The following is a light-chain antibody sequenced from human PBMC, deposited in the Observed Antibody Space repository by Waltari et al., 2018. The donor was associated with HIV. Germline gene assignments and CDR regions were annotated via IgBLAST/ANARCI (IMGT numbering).Light chain of an antibody. CDR3: QSADSSGTYWV. V-gene: IGLV3-25*03. J-gene: IGLJ3*02. CDR1: ALPKQF. CDR2: KDS. Sequence: SYELTQPPSVSVSPGQTARITCSGDALPKQFAYWYQQKPGQAPVLVIYKDSERPSGIPERFSGSSSGTTVTLTISGVQAEDEADYYCQSADSSGTYWVLGGGTKLTVL.